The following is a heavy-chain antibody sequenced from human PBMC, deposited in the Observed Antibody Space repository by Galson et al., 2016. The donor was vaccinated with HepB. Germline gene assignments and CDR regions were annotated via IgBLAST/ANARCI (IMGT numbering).Heavy chain of an antibody. D-gene: IGHD3-10*01. CDR1: GFTFSSYA. CDR3: AKEVARGMVRGGISGRLYSYRLDV. V-gene: IGHV3-23*01. CDR2: ISNSNGGT. Sequence: SPRLSCATSGFTFSSYAMSWVRQAPGKGLEWVSSISNSNGGTHYADSVKGRFTISRDTSKNTLFLQMNGLRAEDTAIYYCAKEVARGMVRGGISGRLYSYRLDVWSQGTTVTGSS. J-gene: IGHJ6*02.